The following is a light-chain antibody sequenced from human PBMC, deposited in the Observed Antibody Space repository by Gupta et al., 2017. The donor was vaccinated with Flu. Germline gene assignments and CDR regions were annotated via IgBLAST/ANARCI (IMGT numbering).Light chain of an antibody. CDR1: QSISRW. CDR3: QQYNSSPWT. J-gene: IGKJ1*01. Sequence: PCTLSGSVGDRVTMTCRASQSISRWLAWNQQKPGQAPKLLIYMASSLEPGVPSRFSGSGSGTEFTLTISSLQPEDFASYYCQQYNSSPWTFGQGTKVEI. V-gene: IGKV1-5*03. CDR2: MAS.